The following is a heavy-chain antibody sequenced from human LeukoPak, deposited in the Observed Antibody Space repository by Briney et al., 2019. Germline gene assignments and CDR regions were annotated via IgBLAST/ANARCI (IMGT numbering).Heavy chain of an antibody. CDR2: ISYDGSDK. CDR3: VAGADYYGSGGLNDY. V-gene: IGHV3-30*04. CDR1: GFTFSSYA. J-gene: IGHJ4*02. Sequence: GGSLRLSCAASGFTFSSYAMHWVRQAPGKGLEWVAVISYDGSDKYYADSVKGRFTISRDNSKNTLYLQMNSLRAEDTAVYYCVAGADYYGSGGLNDYWGQGTLVTVSS. D-gene: IGHD3-10*01.